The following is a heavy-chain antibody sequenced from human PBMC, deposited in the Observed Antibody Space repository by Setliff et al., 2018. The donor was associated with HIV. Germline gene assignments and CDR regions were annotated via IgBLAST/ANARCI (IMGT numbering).Heavy chain of an antibody. CDR2: IFTSGSA. CDR3: ARAFYGISAGYYYFDV. CDR1: GGSISSTSHY. D-gene: IGHD3-9*01. Sequence: SETLSLTCTVSGGSISSTSHYWTWIRQPAEKGPEWLGRIFTSGSASYNPSLESRVTFSVDTSKNQFALKLTSVTAADTAVYYCARAFYGISAGYYYFDVWGQGALVTVSS. J-gene: IGHJ4*02. V-gene: IGHV4-61*02.